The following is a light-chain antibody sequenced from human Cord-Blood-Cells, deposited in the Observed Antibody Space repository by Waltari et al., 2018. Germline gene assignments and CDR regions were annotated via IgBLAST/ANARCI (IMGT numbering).Light chain of an antibody. J-gene: IGLJ3*02. V-gene: IGLV2-23*01. CDR3: CSYAGSSTLV. Sequence: QSALTQPPSVSGSPGQSITISCTGTSSDAGSYNLVSWYQQHPGKAPKLMIYEGSKRPSGVSNRFSGSKSGNTASLTISGLQAEVEADYYCCSYAGSSTLVFGGGTKLTVL. CDR1: SSDAGSYNL. CDR2: EGS.